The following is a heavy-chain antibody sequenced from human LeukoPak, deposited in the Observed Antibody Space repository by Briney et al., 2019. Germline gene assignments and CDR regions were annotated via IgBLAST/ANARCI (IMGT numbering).Heavy chain of an antibody. CDR2: IYYSGST. CDR1: GGSISSYY. Sequence: SETLSLTCTVSGGSISSYYWSWIRQPPGEGLEWIGYIYYSGSTNYNPSLKSRVTISVDTSKNQFSLKLSSVTAADTAVYYCARDKRAYYYYMDVWGKGTTVTVSS. CDR3: ARDKRAYYYYMDV. J-gene: IGHJ6*03. V-gene: IGHV4-59*01.